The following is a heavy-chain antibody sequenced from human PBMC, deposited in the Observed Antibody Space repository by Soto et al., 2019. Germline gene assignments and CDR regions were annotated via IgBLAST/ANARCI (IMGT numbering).Heavy chain of an antibody. CDR2: VYDTWST. D-gene: IGHD3-10*01. CDR3: VRQGIGFLHGRVDV. CDR1: SGPSKSHN. J-gene: IGHJ6*01. Sequence: QVQVQQSGPGLVKPSETLSLTCTVSSGPSKSHNWGWIRQPPGRGLEWIGYVYDTWSTSYNPSLKXXVXXSADTSTNRISLTLRFVTAADTAVYYCVRQGIGFLHGRVDVWGQGTTVIVSS. V-gene: IGHV4-59*08.